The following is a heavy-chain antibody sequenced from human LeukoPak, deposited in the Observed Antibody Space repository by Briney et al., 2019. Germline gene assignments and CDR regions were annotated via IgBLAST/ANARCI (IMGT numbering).Heavy chain of an antibody. CDR1: GFAFDDYA. CDR2: VSGDATST. Sequence: GGSLRLSCAASGFAFDDYAMHWVRQAPGKGLEWVCVVSGDATSTYYADSVKGRFTISRDNGKSSLYLQMDSLRPEDTALYYCAKGEIALAGNYFQYWGQGCLVTVSS. V-gene: IGHV3-43*02. CDR3: AKGEIALAGNYFQY. D-gene: IGHD6-19*01. J-gene: IGHJ1*01.